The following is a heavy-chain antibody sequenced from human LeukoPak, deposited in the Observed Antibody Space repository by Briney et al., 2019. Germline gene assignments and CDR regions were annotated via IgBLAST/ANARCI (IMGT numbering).Heavy chain of an antibody. Sequence: GGSLRLSCAASGFTFSDYYMSWIRQAPGKGLEWVSYISSSSSYTNYADSVKGRFTISRDNAKNSLYLQMNSLRAEDTAVYYCASSLRDCGSGSSRYWGQGTLVTVSS. CDR3: ASSLRDCGSGSSRY. D-gene: IGHD3-10*01. CDR1: GFTFSDYY. J-gene: IGHJ4*02. V-gene: IGHV3-11*03. CDR2: ISSSSSYT.